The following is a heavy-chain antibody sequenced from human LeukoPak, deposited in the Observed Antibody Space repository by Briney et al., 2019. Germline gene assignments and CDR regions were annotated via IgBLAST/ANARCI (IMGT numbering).Heavy chain of an antibody. Sequence: SQTLSLTCTVSGGSISSGSYYWSWIRQPAGKGLEWIGRIYTSGSTNYNPSLKSRVTISVDTSKNQFSLKLSSVTAADTAVYYCAREVVVATTGFDYWGQGTLVTVSS. CDR1: GGSISSGSYY. D-gene: IGHD5-12*01. V-gene: IGHV4-61*02. CDR3: AREVVVATTGFDY. CDR2: IYTSGST. J-gene: IGHJ4*02.